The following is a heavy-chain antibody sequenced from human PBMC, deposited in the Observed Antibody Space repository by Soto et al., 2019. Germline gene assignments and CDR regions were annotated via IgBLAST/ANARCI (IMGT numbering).Heavy chain of an antibody. CDR2: ISSSSDYI. CDR1: GFTFSIYS. Sequence: GGSLRLSCAASGFTFSIYSVSWVRQAPGRGLEWVSSISSSSDYIYYADSVKGRFTISRDNAKNSLFLQMNSLRAEDTAVYFCARTPGRDGYNNFEYWGQGTLVTVSS. D-gene: IGHD5-12*01. V-gene: IGHV3-21*01. J-gene: IGHJ4*02. CDR3: ARTPGRDGYNNFEY.